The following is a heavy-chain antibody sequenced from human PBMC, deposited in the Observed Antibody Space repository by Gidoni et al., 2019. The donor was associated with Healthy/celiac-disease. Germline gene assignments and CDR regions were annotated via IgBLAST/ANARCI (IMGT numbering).Heavy chain of an antibody. V-gene: IGHV3-23*04. CDR1: GFTFTNYA. Sequence: EVQLVESGGGLVQPGGSLRLSCAASGFTFTNYAMSWVRQAPGKGLEWVSAISGDGGRTNYADSVKGRFTISRDNSKNTLYLQMNSLRAEDTAVYYCAKVKPNYYDSSGLPRGWGQGTLVTVSS. J-gene: IGHJ4*02. D-gene: IGHD3-22*01. CDR3: AKVKPNYYDSSGLPRG. CDR2: ISGDGGRT.